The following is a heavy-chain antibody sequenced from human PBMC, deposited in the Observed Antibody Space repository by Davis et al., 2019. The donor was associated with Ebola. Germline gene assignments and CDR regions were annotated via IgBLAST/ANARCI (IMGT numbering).Heavy chain of an antibody. CDR2: INSDGSST. Sequence: GGSLRLSCAASGFTFSSYWMHWVRQAPGKGLVWVSRINSDGSSTSYADSVKGRFTISRDNSKNTLYLQMNSLRAEDTAVYYCARGGILRRYDFDYWGQGTLVTVSS. V-gene: IGHV3-74*01. J-gene: IGHJ4*02. CDR1: GFTFSSYW. CDR3: ARGGILRRYDFDY. D-gene: IGHD2-21*01.